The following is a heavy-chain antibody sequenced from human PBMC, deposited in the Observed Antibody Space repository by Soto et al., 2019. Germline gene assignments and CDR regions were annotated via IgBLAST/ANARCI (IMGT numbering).Heavy chain of an antibody. CDR1: GFTVSSNY. CDR3: ARDQVAVAGYYYYGMDV. D-gene: IGHD6-19*01. J-gene: IGHJ6*02. Sequence: PGGSLRLSCAASGFTVSSNYMSWVRQAPGKGLEWVSVIYSGGSTYYADSVKGRFTISRDNSKNTLYLQMNSLRAEDTAVYYCARDQVAVAGYYYYGMDVWGQGTTVTVSS. V-gene: IGHV3-53*01. CDR2: IYSGGST.